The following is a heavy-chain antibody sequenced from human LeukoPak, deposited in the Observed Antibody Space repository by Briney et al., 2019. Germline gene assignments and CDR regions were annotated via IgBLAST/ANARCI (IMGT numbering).Heavy chain of an antibody. V-gene: IGHV5-51*01. CDR2: IYPGDSDT. CDR1: EYSFTNYW. CDR3: ATYAGSYSKYFQH. D-gene: IGHD3-10*01. Sequence: GESLKISCKGSEYSFTNYWIGWVRQMPGKGLEWMGIIYPGDSDTRYSPSFQGQVSISADKSISTAYLQWSSLKASDTAMYFCATYAGSYSKYFQHWGQGTLVTVSS. J-gene: IGHJ1*01.